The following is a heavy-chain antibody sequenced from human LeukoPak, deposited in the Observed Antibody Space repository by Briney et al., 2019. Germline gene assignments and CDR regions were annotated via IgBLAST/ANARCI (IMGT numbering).Heavy chain of an antibody. J-gene: IGHJ4*02. CDR2: IKGDGSST. CDR1: GFSFSSYW. D-gene: IGHD5-18*01. Sequence: GGSLRLSCAASGFSFSSYWMHWVRHTPGKGLVWVSRIKGDGSSTSYADSVKGRFTISRDNAKNTLYLQMNSLRAEDTAVYYCARDGYSFGHDFDYWGQGTLVTVSS. V-gene: IGHV3-74*01. CDR3: ARDGYSFGHDFDY.